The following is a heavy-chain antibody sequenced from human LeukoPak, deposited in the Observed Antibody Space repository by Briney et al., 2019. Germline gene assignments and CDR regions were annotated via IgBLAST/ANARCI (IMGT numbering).Heavy chain of an antibody. Sequence: SETLSLTCTVSGGSIGTYYWSWVRQPPGKGLEWIGYIYYSGSTNYNPSLKSRVTISVDTSKNQFSLRLSSVTAADTAVYYCARSSDWYFYWGQGTLVTVSS. CDR3: ARSSDWYFY. D-gene: IGHD6-19*01. CDR1: GGSIGTYY. V-gene: IGHV4-59*01. CDR2: IYYSGST. J-gene: IGHJ4*02.